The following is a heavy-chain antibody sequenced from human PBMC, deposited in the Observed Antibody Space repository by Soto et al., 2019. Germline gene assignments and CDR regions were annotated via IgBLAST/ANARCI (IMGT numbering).Heavy chain of an antibody. CDR2: VVVGSGNT. V-gene: IGHV1-58*01. Sequence: AASVKVSCKASGFTFTSSAVQWVRQARGQRLEWIGWVVVGSGNTNYAQKFQERVTITRDMSTSTAYMELSSLRSEDTAVYYCAALAYYYDSSGSNWGQGTLVTVSS. J-gene: IGHJ4*02. CDR1: GFTFTSSA. CDR3: AALAYYYDSSGSN. D-gene: IGHD3-22*01.